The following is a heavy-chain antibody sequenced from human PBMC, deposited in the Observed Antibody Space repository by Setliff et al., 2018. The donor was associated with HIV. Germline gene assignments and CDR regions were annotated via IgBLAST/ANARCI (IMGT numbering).Heavy chain of an antibody. J-gene: IGHJ4*02. V-gene: IGHV3-11*06. Sequence: GGSLRLSCAASGFTFSDYYMTWIRQAPGKGLEWISHISGSSSYIEYTDSVKGRFTISRDNAKNSLYLQMDSLRAEDTAVYYCAPLVGATGAPSYWGQGTLVTVSS. D-gene: IGHD1-26*01. CDR3: APLVGATGAPSY. CDR1: GFTFSDYY. CDR2: ISGSSSYI.